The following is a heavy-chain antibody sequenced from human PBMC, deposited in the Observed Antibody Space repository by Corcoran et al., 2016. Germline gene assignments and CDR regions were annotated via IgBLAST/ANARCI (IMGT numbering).Heavy chain of an antibody. CDR1: GFTFSSYG. V-gene: IGHV3-33*01. CDR3: ARDSDYGSGSPDY. J-gene: IGHJ4*02. Sequence: QVQLVESGGGVVQPGRSLRLSCAASGFTFSSYGMHWVRQAPGKGLEWVAVIWYDGSNKYYADSVKGRFTISRDNSKNTLYLQMNSLRAEDTAVYYCARDSDYGSGSPDYWGQGTLVTVSS. CDR2: IWYDGSNK. D-gene: IGHD3-10*01.